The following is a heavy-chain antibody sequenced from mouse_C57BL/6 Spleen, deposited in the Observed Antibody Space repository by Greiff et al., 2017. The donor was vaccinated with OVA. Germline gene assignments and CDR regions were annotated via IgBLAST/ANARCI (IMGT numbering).Heavy chain of an antibody. Sequence: QVQLQQSGAELVKPGASVKISCKASGYAFSSYWMNWVKQRPGKGLEWIGQIYPGDGDTNYNGKFKGKATLTADKSSSTAYMQLSSLTSEDSAVYFCASYDYDSSYWYFDVWGTGTTVTVSS. CDR1: GYAFSSYW. CDR2: IYPGDGDT. J-gene: IGHJ1*03. CDR3: ASYDYDSSYWYFDV. V-gene: IGHV1-80*01. D-gene: IGHD2-4*01.